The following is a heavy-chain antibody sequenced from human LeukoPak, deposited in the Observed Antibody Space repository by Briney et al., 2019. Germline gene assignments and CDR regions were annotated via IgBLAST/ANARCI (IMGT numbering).Heavy chain of an antibody. CDR1: GGSISSSSYY. V-gene: IGHV4-39*01. CDR3: ARHGPYYDYVPHYFDY. J-gene: IGHJ4*02. D-gene: IGHD3-16*01. CDR2: IYYSGST. Sequence: SETLSLTCTVSGGSISSSSYYWGWIRQPPGKGLEWIGSIYYSGSTYYNPSLKSRVTISVDTSKNQFSLKLSSVTAADTAVYYCARHGPYYDYVPHYFDYWGQGTLITVSS.